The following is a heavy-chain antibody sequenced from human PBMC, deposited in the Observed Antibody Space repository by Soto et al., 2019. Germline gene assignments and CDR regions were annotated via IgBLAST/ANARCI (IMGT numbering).Heavy chain of an antibody. D-gene: IGHD1-26*01. Sequence: QVHLVQSGAEVKKPGASVKVSCQGSGYAFTTYGIIWVRQAPGQGLEWMGWISAHNGNTNYAQKLQGRVTVTRDTSTTTAYMVRRSRGYDDTAVYYCASGRYGDYWGQGALVTVSS. CDR2: ISAHNGNT. CDR1: GYAFTTYG. V-gene: IGHV1-18*01. CDR3: ASGRYGDY. J-gene: IGHJ4*02.